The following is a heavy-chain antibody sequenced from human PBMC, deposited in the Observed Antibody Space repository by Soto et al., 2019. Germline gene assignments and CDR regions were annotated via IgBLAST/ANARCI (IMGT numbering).Heavy chain of an antibody. CDR1: GGSINSHTYY. CDR3: ASLWGPYSFDY. CDR2: IYYNENT. J-gene: IGHJ4*02. D-gene: IGHD7-27*01. V-gene: IGHV4-39*01. Sequence: SETLSLTCSVSGGSINSHTYYWAWIRQPPGKGLEWIASIYYNENTYYNPSLTSRVSISVDTSTDQFSLRLNSVTAADTAVYYCASLWGPYSFDYWGPGTLVPSPQ.